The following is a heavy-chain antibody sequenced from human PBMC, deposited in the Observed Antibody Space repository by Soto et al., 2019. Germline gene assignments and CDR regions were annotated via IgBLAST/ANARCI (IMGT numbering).Heavy chain of an antibody. CDR1: GGSFTGYY. V-gene: IGHV4-34*01. CDR3: ARTGGMDL. J-gene: IGHJ6*02. Sequence: QVQLQQWGAGLLKRSETLSLTCAVYGGSFTGYYWSWLRQPPGKGPEWIGEINHSGSTKYNPSLENRVTISVDTSKNQFSLRLNSVSAADTAVYYCARTGGMDLWSQGATVTVSS. CDR2: INHSGST.